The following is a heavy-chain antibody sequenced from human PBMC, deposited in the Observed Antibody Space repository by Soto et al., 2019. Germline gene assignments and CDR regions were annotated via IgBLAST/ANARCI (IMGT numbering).Heavy chain of an antibody. D-gene: IGHD2-2*01. V-gene: IGHV3-23*01. J-gene: IGHJ4*02. Sequence: EVQLLESGGGLVQPGGSLRLSCAASGFTFSSYAMSWVRQAPGKGLEWVSAISGSGGSTYYADSVKGRFTISRDNSKNTLYLQMNSLRAEDTAVYYCAKVGGSGYCSSTSCYPNDYWGQGTLVTVSS. CDR2: ISGSGGST. CDR1: GFTFSSYA. CDR3: AKVGGSGYCSSTSCYPNDY.